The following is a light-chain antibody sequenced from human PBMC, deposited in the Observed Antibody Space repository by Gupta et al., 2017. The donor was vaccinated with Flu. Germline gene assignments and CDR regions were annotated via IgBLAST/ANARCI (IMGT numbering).Light chain of an antibody. V-gene: IGKV3-20*01. Sequence: EIVLAQSPGTLSLSPGERATLSCRASQSVSGGSLAWYQQKPGQAPRLLIYGASNRATGIPDRFSGSGSGTDFTLTVSRLEPEDFAVFYCQQYGGSPFTFGPGTKVDIK. J-gene: IGKJ3*01. CDR3: QQYGGSPFT. CDR2: GAS. CDR1: QSVSGGS.